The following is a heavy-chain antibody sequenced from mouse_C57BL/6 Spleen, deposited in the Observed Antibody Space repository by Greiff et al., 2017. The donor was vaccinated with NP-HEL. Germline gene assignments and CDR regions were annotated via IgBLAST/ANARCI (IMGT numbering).Heavy chain of an antibody. CDR2: IYPGSGST. V-gene: IGHV1-55*01. J-gene: IGHJ4*01. CDR3: ARGGTAQENYAMDY. CDR1: GYTFTSYW. D-gene: IGHD3-2*02. Sequence: QVQLQQPGAELVKPGASVKMSCKASGYTFTSYWITWVKQRPGQGLEWIGDIYPGSGSTNYNEKFKSKATLTVDTSSSTAYMQLSSLTSEDSAVYYGARGGTAQENYAMDYWGQGTSVTVSS.